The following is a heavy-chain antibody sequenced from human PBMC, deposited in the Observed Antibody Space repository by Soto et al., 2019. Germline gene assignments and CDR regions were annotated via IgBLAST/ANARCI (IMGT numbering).Heavy chain of an antibody. CDR3: ARVGNDYIWGSYRDAFDI. CDR2: IYHSGST. V-gene: IGHV4-4*02. J-gene: IGHJ3*02. Sequence: SETLSLTCAVSSGSISSSNWWSWVRQPPGKGLEWIGEIYHSGSTNYNPSLKSRVTISVDKSKNQFSLKLSSVTAADTAVYYCARVGNDYIWGSYRDAFDIWGQGTMVTVSS. D-gene: IGHD3-16*02. CDR1: SGSISSSNW.